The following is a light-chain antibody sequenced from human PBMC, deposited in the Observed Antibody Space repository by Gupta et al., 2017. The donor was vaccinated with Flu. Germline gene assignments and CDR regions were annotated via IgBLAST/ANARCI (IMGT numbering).Light chain of an antibody. CDR3: HQSYITPGS. CDR1: QSINRY. CDR2: AAS. Sequence: PASLSASVGDRVTISCRASQSINRYLNWYQQRPVKAPKLLIYAASSLQSGVPSTFSGGGSGTDFTLTISSLQPEDFATYYCHQSYITPGSFGGGTKVEIK. J-gene: IGKJ4*01. V-gene: IGKV1-39*01.